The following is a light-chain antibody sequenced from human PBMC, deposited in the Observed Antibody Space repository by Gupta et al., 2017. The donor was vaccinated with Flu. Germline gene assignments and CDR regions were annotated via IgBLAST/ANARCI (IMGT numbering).Light chain of an antibody. J-gene: IGKJ2*01. CDR2: GAS. Sequence: IELTQSPGSLSLSPGERATLSCRASQGVTSTYWAWYQQKPGQAPRLLIYGASRRATGIPESSMSSRSGTDCTLTISRLEPEDFAVDYCQQYGGALPYTFGQGTKLEIK. V-gene: IGKV3-20*01. CDR1: QGVTSTY. CDR3: QQYGGALPYT.